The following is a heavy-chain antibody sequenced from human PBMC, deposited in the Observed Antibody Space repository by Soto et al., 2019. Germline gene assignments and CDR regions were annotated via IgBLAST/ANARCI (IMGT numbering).Heavy chain of an antibody. J-gene: IGHJ5*02. CDR1: GYTFTSYA. CDR3: ARALIVGTHRFDP. Sequence: ASVKVSCKASGYTFTSYAMHWVRQAPGQRLEWMGWINAGNGNTKYSQKFQGRVTITRDTSASTAYMELSSLRSEDTAVYYCARALIVGTHRFDPWGQGTLVTVSS. V-gene: IGHV1-3*01. CDR2: INAGNGNT. D-gene: IGHD3-22*01.